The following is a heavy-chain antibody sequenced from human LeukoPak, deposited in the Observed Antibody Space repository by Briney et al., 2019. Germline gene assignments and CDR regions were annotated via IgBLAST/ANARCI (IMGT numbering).Heavy chain of an antibody. Sequence: GGSPRLSCAASGFTFRSYWMSWVRQAPGKGLEWVANIKQDGSEKYYVDSVKGRFTISRDNAKNSLYLQMNSLRAEDTAVYYCARAGDLSPYYFDYWGQGTLVTVSS. J-gene: IGHJ4*02. CDR1: GFTFRSYW. CDR3: ARAGDLSPYYFDY. CDR2: IKQDGSEK. D-gene: IGHD1-26*01. V-gene: IGHV3-7*05.